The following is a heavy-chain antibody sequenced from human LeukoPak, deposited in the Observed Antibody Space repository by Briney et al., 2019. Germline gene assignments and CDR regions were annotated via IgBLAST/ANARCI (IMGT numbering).Heavy chain of an antibody. V-gene: IGHV1-18*01. J-gene: IGHJ4*02. CDR1: GYDFASYG. Sequence: ASVKVSCKASGYDFASYGLGWLRQAPGQGPEWMGWISGYNGNTRFAPKVQGRVTMTADTATSTAYMELRSLRSDDTAVYYCARDPPRSDYYDSSGLTENYWGQGTLVTVSS. CDR2: ISGYNGNT. D-gene: IGHD3-22*01. CDR3: ARDPPRSDYYDSSGLTENY.